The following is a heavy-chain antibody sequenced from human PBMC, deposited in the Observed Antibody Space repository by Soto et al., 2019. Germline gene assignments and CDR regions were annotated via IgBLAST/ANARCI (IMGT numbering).Heavy chain of an antibody. CDR2: ISWNGAAT. CDR3: ANLPLYGSGFDC. J-gene: IGHJ4*02. V-gene: IGHV3-9*01. D-gene: IGHD3-10*01. Sequence: EVQLVESGGGLVQPGGSLRLSCAASGFTFDDYAIHWVRQAPGKGLEWVSGISWNGAATGYMNSVKGRFSISRDNTKNTLYLQINSLRSEDTAVYYCANLPLYGSGFDCWGQGTLVTVSS. CDR1: GFTFDDYA.